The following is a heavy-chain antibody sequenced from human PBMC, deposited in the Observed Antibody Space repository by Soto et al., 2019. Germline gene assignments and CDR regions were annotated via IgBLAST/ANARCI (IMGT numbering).Heavy chain of an antibody. CDR2: ISGSGGST. J-gene: IGHJ4*02. V-gene: IGHV3-23*01. CDR1: GFTFSSYA. Sequence: EVQLLESGGGLVQPGGSLRLSCAASGFTFSSYAMSWVRQAPGKGLEWVSAISGSGGSTYYADSVKGRFTISRDNSKNTLYLQMNSLRAEDTAVYYCAKAHCSGGSCYMTFDYWGQGTLVTVSS. D-gene: IGHD2-15*01. CDR3: AKAHCSGGSCYMTFDY.